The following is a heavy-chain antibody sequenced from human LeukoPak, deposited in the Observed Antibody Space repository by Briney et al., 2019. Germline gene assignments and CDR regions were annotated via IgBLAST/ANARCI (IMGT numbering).Heavy chain of an antibody. D-gene: IGHD2-15*01. Sequence: GRSLRLSCAASGFAFSSYAMHWVRQAPGKGLEWVAVISYVGSNKYYADSVKGRFTISRDNSKNTLYLQMNSLRAEDTAVYYSARGGDIVVVVAANAFDIWGQRTMVTVSS. CDR2: ISYVGSNK. J-gene: IGHJ3*02. CDR3: ARGGDIVVVVAANAFDI. CDR1: GFAFSSYA. V-gene: IGHV3-30-3*01.